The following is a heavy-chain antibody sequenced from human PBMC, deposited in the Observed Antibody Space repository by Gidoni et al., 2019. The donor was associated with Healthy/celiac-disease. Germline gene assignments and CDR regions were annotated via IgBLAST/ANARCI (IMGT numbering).Heavy chain of an antibody. V-gene: IGHV4-61*02. J-gene: IGHJ4*02. CDR2: IYTSGST. D-gene: IGHD1-26*01. Sequence: QVQLQESGPGLVKPSQTLSLTCTVSGGSISSGSYYWSWIRQPAGKGLEWIGRIYTSGSTNYNPSLKSRVTISVDTSKNQFSLKLSSVTAADTAVYYCARGALLIVGATGDFDYWGQGTLVTVSS. CDR3: ARGALLIVGATGDFDY. CDR1: GGSISSGSYY.